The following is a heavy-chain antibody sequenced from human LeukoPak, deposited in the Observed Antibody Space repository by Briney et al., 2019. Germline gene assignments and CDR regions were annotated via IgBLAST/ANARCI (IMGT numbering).Heavy chain of an antibody. V-gene: IGHV3-72*01. D-gene: IGHD3-3*01. CDR3: AKAFCSEKQCTLDS. CDR1: GFTFSAHY. J-gene: IGHJ4*02. CDR2: IREKANSYTT. Sequence: GGSLLLSCAASGFTFSAHYMDWVRHAPGKGLELVSLIREKANSYTTVYAASVKARFTISRADSTNSVFLQMNSLKTEDTAVYYCAKAFCSEKQCTLDSWGQGTLVSVSS.